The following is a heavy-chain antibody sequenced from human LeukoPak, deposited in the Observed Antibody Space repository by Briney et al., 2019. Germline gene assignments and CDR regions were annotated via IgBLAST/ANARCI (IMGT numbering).Heavy chain of an antibody. D-gene: IGHD6-19*01. V-gene: IGHV3-23*01. J-gene: IGHJ4*02. CDR3: AKDPSIAVAGLFDY. CDR2: ISGSGGST. CDR1: GFTFSSYA. Sequence: PGGSLRLSCAAAGFTFSSYAMSWVRQAPGKGLEWVSAISGSGGSTYYADSVKGRFTISRDNSKNTLYLQMNSLRAEDTAVYYCAKDPSIAVAGLFDYWGQGTLVTVSS.